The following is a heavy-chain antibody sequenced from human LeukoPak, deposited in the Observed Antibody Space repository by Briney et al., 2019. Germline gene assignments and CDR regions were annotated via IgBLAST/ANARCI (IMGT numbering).Heavy chain of an antibody. J-gene: IGHJ4*02. CDR1: GYTFTGYY. Sequence: ASVKVPCKASGYTFTGYYVHWVRQAPGQGLEWMGWINPNSGGTNYAQKFQGRVTMTRDTSISTAYMELSRLRSDDTAVYYCARGYYYDSSGYFDFDYWGQGTLVTVSS. CDR3: ARGYYYDSSGYFDFDY. CDR2: INPNSGGT. D-gene: IGHD3-22*01. V-gene: IGHV1-2*02.